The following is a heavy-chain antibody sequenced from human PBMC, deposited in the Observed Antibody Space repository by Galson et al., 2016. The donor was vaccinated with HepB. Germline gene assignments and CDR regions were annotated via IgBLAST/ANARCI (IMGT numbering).Heavy chain of an antibody. Sequence: ETLSLTCTVSGGSISTNNHYWVWVRQPPGKGLEWVGTVFYTGTTYYSPSLKRRVNVSVDTSRNQFSLKLTSVAAADTAVYFCARLMAIGAFDYWGQGILVTVSS. CDR2: VFYTGTT. J-gene: IGHJ4*02. CDR1: GGSISTNNHY. D-gene: IGHD5-24*01. V-gene: IGHV4-39*01. CDR3: ARLMAIGAFDY.